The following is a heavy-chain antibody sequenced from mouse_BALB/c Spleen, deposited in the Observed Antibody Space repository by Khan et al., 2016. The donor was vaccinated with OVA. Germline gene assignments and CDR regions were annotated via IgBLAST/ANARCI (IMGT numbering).Heavy chain of an antibody. CDR3: TRLAYYYNSEGFAY. CDR2: ISSGGSYT. J-gene: IGHJ3*01. V-gene: IGHV5-6*01. D-gene: IGHD1-1*01. CDR1: GFTFSTYG. Sequence: EVELVESGGDLVKPGGSLKLSCAASGFTFSTYGMSWVRQTPDKRLEWVAAISSGGSYTSYPDSVTGRFTISRDNAKNTLYLQMSSLKSEDTAMYYCTRLAYYYNSEGFAYWGQGTLVTVSA.